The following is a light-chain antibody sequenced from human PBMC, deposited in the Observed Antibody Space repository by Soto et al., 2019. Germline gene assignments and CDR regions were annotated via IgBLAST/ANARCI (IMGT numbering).Light chain of an antibody. J-gene: IGKJ2*01. CDR1: ESISYW. CDR3: QQYNGLSYT. Sequence: DIQMTQSPSTLSASVGDRVTITCRASESISYWLAWYQQKPGKAPKFLIYDASSLKSGVPSRFSGSGSGTEFTITISSLQPDDCATYYCQQYNGLSYTFGQGSKLEI. V-gene: IGKV1-5*01. CDR2: DAS.